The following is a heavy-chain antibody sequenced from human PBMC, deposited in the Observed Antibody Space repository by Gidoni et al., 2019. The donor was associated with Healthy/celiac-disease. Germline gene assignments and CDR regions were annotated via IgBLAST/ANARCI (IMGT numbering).Heavy chain of an antibody. J-gene: IGHJ3*02. CDR3: ARGIKRAFDI. Sequence: QVQLQQWGAGLLKPSETLSLTCAVYGGSFSGYYWSWIRQPPGKGLEWIGEINHSGSTNYNPSLKSRVTISVDTSKNQFSLKLSSVTAADTAVYYCARGIKRAFDIWGQGTMVTVSS. V-gene: IGHV4-34*01. CDR1: GGSFSGYY. CDR2: INHSGST. D-gene: IGHD1-1*01.